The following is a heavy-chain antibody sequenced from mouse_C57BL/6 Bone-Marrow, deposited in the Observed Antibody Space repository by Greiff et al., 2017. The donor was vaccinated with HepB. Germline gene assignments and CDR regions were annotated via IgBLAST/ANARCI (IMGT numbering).Heavy chain of an antibody. J-gene: IGHJ3*01. V-gene: IGHV1-26*01. CDR2: INPNNGGT. CDR1: GYTFTDYY. CDR3: ARAYGNPAWFAY. D-gene: IGHD2-1*01. Sequence: EVQLQQSGPELVKPGASVKISCKASGYTFTDYYMNWVKQSHGKSLEWIGDINPNNGGTSYNQKFKGKATLTVDKSSSTAYMELRSLTSEDSAVYDCARAYGNPAWFAYWGQGTLVTVSS.